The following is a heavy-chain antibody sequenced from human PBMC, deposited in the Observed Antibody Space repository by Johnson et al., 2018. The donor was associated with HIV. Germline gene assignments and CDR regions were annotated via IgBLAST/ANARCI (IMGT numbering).Heavy chain of an antibody. CDR3: AKDLPSGWDGGDAFDI. Sequence: QVQLVESGGGVVQPGRSLRLSCAASGFTFSSTHWDRQAPGKGLEWVAVISHDGSHKYYADSVKGRFTISRDNSKNTLYLQMNSLRPEDTAVYYCAKDLPSGWDGGDAFDIWGQGTMVIVSS. J-gene: IGHJ3*02. D-gene: IGHD6-19*01. CDR2: ISHDGSHK. CDR1: GFTFSS. V-gene: IGHV3-30*18.